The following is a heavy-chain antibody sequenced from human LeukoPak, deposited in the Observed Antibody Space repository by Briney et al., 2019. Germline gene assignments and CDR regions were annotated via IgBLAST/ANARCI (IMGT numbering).Heavy chain of an antibody. J-gene: IGHJ4*02. CDR3: ASGRQLGY. V-gene: IGHV3-7*01. D-gene: IGHD3-16*01. CDR2: IKQDGSEK. Sequence: GGSLRLSCVASGLTFISYWMSWVRQAPGKGLEWVANIKQDGSEKYYVDSVKGRLTISRDNARNSLYLQMNSLRAEDTAIYYCASGRQLGYWGQGTLVTVSS. CDR1: GLTFISYW.